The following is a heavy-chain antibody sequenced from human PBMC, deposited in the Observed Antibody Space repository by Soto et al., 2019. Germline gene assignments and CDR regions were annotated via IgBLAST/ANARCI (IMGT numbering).Heavy chain of an antibody. J-gene: IGHJ4*02. CDR3: ARVDDSSGYYLDY. CDR1: GGSISSGGYY. D-gene: IGHD3-22*01. V-gene: IGHV4-31*03. CDR2: IYYSGST. Sequence: QVQLQESGPGLVKPSQTLSLTCTVSGGSISSGGYYWSWIRQHPGKGLEWIGYIYYSGSTYYNPSLKIRVTITVHTSKNQFSLTLSSVTAADTAVYYCARVDDSSGYYLDYWGQGTLVTVSS.